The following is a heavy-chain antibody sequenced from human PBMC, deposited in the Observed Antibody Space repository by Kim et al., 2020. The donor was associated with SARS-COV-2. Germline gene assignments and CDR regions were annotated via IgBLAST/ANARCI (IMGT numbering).Heavy chain of an antibody. CDR1: GFTFSDYF. CDR3: VRDWTRGPVVLDY. Sequence: GGSLRPSCAASGFTFSDYFMSWIRQAPGQGLDWVSYISGDGRTIQYADSVKGRFTMSRDNTKNSLVLEMNSLRVEDTAVYYCVRDWTRGPVVLDYWGQGILVAVSS. J-gene: IGHJ4*02. V-gene: IGHV3-11*01. D-gene: IGHD2-15*01. CDR2: ISGDGRTI.